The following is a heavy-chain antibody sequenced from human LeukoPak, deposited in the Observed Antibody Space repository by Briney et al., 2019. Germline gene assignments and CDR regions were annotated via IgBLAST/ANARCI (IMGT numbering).Heavy chain of an antibody. Sequence: KPGGSLRLSCEASGFSFSDYYMSWIRQAPGKGLEWVAYINDSGDTIYYADSVKGRFTISRDNAKNSLYLQMTSLRAEDTAVYYCARGQTGDFDPWGQGTLVTVSS. CDR2: INDSGDTI. J-gene: IGHJ5*02. V-gene: IGHV3-11*04. CDR3: ARGQTGDFDP. D-gene: IGHD4-17*01. CDR1: GFSFSDYY.